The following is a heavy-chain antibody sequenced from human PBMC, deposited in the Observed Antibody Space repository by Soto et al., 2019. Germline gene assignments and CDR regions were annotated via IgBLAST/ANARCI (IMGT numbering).Heavy chain of an antibody. CDR2: INHSGST. D-gene: IGHD3-3*01. J-gene: IGHJ4*02. CDR3: ARGYDFWSGYYAY. CDR1: GGSFSGYY. Sequence: QVQLQQWGAGLLKPSETLSLTCAVYGGSFSGYYWSWIRQPPGKGLEWIGEINHSGSTNYNPSLKRRVTISVDTSKNQFSLKLSSVTAADTAVYYCARGYDFWSGYYAYWGQGTLVTVSS. V-gene: IGHV4-34*01.